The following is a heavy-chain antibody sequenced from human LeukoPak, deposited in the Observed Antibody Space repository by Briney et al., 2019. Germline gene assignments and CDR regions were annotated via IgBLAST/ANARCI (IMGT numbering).Heavy chain of an antibody. D-gene: IGHD3-3*01. J-gene: IGHJ4*02. CDR2: ISGSGDST. CDR3: AKDLNYDFWSGLGN. Sequence: GGSLRLSCATSGFTFSAYGIHWVRQAPGKGLEWVSGISGSGDSTYSADSVKGRFTISRDNSKKTLYLQMNSLRAEDTAVYYCAKDLNYDFWSGLGNWGQGTLVTVSS. V-gene: IGHV3-23*01. CDR1: GFTFSAYG.